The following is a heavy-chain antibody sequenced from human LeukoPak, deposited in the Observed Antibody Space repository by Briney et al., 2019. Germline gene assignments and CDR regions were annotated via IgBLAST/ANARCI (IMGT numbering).Heavy chain of an antibody. Sequence: GRSLRLPCAASGFTFSSYGMHWVRQAPGKGLEWVAVISYDGSNKYYADSVKGRFTISRDNSKNTLYLQMNSLRAEDTAVYYCARHYDSSGYYSDYYYGMDVWGQGTTVTVSS. V-gene: IGHV3-30*03. J-gene: IGHJ6*02. CDR2: ISYDGSNK. CDR1: GFTFSSYG. D-gene: IGHD3-22*01. CDR3: ARHYDSSGYYSDYYYGMDV.